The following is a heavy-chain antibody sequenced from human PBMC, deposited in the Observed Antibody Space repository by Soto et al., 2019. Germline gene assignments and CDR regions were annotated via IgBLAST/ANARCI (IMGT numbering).Heavy chain of an antibody. J-gene: IGHJ4*02. Sequence: ASVKVCCKASGYSFTSYDISWVRQAPGLGLEWMGWISGYTGNTIYARNFQGRVTMTTDTSTSIAYMELRSLRSDDTAVYYCARELKEGGSYLSYWGQGTLVTVSS. D-gene: IGHD1-26*01. CDR3: ARELKEGGSYLSY. V-gene: IGHV1-18*01. CDR2: ISGYTGNT. CDR1: GYSFTSYD.